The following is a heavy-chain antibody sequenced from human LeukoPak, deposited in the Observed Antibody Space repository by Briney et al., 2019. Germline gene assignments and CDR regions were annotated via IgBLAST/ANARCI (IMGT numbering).Heavy chain of an antibody. J-gene: IGHJ4*02. D-gene: IGHD3-9*01. CDR1: GFTFSSYS. V-gene: IGHV3-48*04. CDR3: TTDTVYDILTGYYPDY. Sequence: PGGSLRLSCAASGFTFSSYSMNWVRQAPGKGLEWVSYISSSSSTIYYADSVKGRFTISRDNAKNSLYLQMNSLKTEDTAVYYCTTDTVYDILTGYYPDYWGQGTLVTVSS. CDR2: ISSSSSTI.